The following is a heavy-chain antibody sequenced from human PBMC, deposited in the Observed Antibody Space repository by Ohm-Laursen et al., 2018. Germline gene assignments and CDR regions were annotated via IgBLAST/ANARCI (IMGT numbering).Heavy chain of an antibody. D-gene: IGHD6-19*01. V-gene: IGHV3-30*03. Sequence: SLRLSCSASGFTFKSYGMHWVRQPPSKGLEWLAIISYDGSNTNYADSVKGRFTISRDNSKNTLYLQMNSLRAEDTAVYYCARIITVAGDDCWGQGTLVTVSS. CDR2: ISYDGSNT. J-gene: IGHJ4*02. CDR3: ARIITVAGDDC. CDR1: GFTFKSYG.